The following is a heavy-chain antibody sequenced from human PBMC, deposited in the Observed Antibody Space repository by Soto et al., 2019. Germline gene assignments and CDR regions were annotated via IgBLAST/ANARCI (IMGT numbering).Heavy chain of an antibody. J-gene: IGHJ2*01. CDR1: GFTFSSYG. CDR3: ARGYYYDSSGYYYWYFDL. D-gene: IGHD3-22*01. CDR2: IWYDGSNK. Sequence: QVQLVESGGGVVQPGRSLRLSCAASGFTFSSYGMHWVRPAPGKGLEWVAVIWYDGSNKYYADSVKGRFTISRDNSKNTLYLQMNSLRAEDTAVYYCARGYYYDSSGYYYWYFDLWGRGTLVTVSS. V-gene: IGHV3-33*01.